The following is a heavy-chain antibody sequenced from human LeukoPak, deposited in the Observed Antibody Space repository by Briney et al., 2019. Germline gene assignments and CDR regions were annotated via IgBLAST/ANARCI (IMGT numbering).Heavy chain of an antibody. CDR3: ASTPGYSYGNDAFDM. CDR1: GGTFSSYA. V-gene: IGHV1-69*01. D-gene: IGHD5-18*01. J-gene: IGHJ3*02. CDR2: IIPIFGTA. Sequence: SVKVSCKASGGTFSSYAISWVRQAPGQGLEWMGGIIPIFGTANYAQKFQGRVTITADESTSTAYMELSSLRSEDTAVYYCASTPGYSYGNDAFDMWGQGTMVTVSS.